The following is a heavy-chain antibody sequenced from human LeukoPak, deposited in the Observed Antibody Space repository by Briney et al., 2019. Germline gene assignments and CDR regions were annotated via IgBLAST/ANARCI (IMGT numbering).Heavy chain of an antibody. V-gene: IGHV1-8*03. CDR1: GGTFSSYA. CDR3: ARTHDFWSGYYLFDY. D-gene: IGHD3-3*01. CDR2: MNPNSGNT. J-gene: IGHJ4*02. Sequence: ASVKVSCKASGGTFSSYAISWVRQATGQGLEWMGWMNPNSGNTGYAQKFQGRVTITRNTSISTAYMELSSLRSEDTAVYYCARTHDFWSGYYLFDYWGQGTLVTVSS.